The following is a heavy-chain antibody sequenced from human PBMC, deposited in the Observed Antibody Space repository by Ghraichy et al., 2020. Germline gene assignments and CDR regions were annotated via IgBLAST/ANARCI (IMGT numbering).Heavy chain of an antibody. J-gene: IGHJ4*02. CDR1: GYTFTGYY. V-gene: IGHV1-2*06. CDR2: INPNSGGT. Sequence: ASGKVSCKASGYTFTGYYMHWVRQAPGQGLEWMGRINPNSGGTNYAQKFQGRVTMTRDTSISTAYMELSRLRSDDTAVYYCARDFLLSTGFDYWGQGTLVTVSS. D-gene: IGHD2/OR15-2a*01. CDR3: ARDFLLSTGFDY.